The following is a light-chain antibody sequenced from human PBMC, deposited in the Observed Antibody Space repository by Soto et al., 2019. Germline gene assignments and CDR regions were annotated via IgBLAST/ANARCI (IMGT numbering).Light chain of an antibody. CDR3: QQSYSRPPT. Sequence: IQMTQSPSSLSASVEDRVIITCRASQSISNHLNWYQQKPGKAPKLLIFAASSLQSGVPSRFSGSRSGTDFTLTISSLQPEDFATYYCQQSYSRPPTFGQGTKVDIK. V-gene: IGKV1-39*01. CDR1: QSISNH. CDR2: AAS. J-gene: IGKJ1*01.